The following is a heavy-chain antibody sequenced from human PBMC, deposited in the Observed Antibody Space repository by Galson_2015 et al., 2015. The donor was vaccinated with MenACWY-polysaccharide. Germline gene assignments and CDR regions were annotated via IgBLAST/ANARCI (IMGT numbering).Heavy chain of an antibody. CDR3: ATKGSGWPKSIDN. J-gene: IGHJ4*02. Sequence: SLRLSCAASGLTFSDYYMTWVRQAPGKGLEWVSYIRTSGDIIYYADSMKGRSTISRDNAKNSLFLQMNSLRAEDTAFYYCATKGSGWPKSIDNWGQGTLVSVSS. V-gene: IGHV3-11*01. CDR2: IRTSGDII. CDR1: GLTFSDYY. D-gene: IGHD6-25*01.